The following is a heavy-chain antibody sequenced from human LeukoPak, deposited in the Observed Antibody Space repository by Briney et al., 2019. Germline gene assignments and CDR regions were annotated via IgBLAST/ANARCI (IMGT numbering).Heavy chain of an antibody. Sequence: GGSLRLSCEASGFTFSSYSMNWVRQAPGKGLEWVSSISSSSGYIYYADSVKGRFTISRDNSRNTLYLQMNSLRAEDTAVYYCARSGLSRFGFWGQGTLVTVSS. J-gene: IGHJ4*02. CDR1: GFTFSSYS. CDR3: ARSGLSRFGF. V-gene: IGHV3-21*04. D-gene: IGHD2/OR15-2a*01. CDR2: ISSSSGYI.